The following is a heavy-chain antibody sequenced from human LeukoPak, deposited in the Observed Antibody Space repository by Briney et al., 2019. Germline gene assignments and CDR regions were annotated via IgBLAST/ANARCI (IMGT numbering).Heavy chain of an antibody. D-gene: IGHD4-17*01. Sequence: GESLKISCKGSGYSFTSYWIGWVRQIPGKGLGWMGIIYPGDSDTRYSPSFQGQVTISADKSISTAYLQWSSLKASDTAMYYCARHNDYGDYVDWFDPWGQGTLVTVSS. CDR2: IYPGDSDT. J-gene: IGHJ5*02. V-gene: IGHV5-51*01. CDR1: GYSFTSYW. CDR3: ARHNDYGDYVDWFDP.